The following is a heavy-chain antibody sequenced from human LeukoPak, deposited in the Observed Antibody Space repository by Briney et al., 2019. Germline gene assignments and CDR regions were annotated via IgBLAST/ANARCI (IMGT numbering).Heavy chain of an antibody. V-gene: IGHV1-46*01. CDR1: GYTFTSYY. Sequence: GASVKVSCKASGYTFTSYYMHWVRQAPGQGLEWMGIINPSGGSTSYAQKFQGRVTMTRDMSTSTVYMELSSLRSEDTAVYYCARDQGVRLLETNWFDPWGQGTLVTVSS. D-gene: IGHD3-3*01. CDR2: INPSGGST. CDR3: ARDQGVRLLETNWFDP. J-gene: IGHJ5*02.